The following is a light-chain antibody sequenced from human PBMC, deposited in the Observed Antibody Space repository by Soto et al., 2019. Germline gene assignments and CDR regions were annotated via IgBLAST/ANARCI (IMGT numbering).Light chain of an antibody. J-gene: IGKJ2*01. CDR1: QSISSW. V-gene: IGKV1-5*03. CDR3: QQHNSYSYT. CDR2: KAS. Sequence: DIQMTQSPSTLSASVGDRVTITCRASQSISSWLAWYQQKPGKAPKLLIYKASSLESGVPSRFSGSGSGTEITLTISILQPDDFATYYCQQHNSYSYTFGQGTKLEIK.